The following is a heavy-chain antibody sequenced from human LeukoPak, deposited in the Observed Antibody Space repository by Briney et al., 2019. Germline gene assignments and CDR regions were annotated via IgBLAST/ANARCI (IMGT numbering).Heavy chain of an antibody. V-gene: IGHV1-46*01. D-gene: IGHD3-22*01. Sequence: GASVKVSCKASGYTFTSYYMHWVRQAPGQGLEWMGIINPSGGSTSYAQKFQGRVTMTRDTSTSTVYMELSSLRSEDTAVYYCARSLRHDSSGHRVFDYWGQGTLVTVSS. CDR3: ARSLRHDSSGHRVFDY. CDR1: GYTFTSYY. J-gene: IGHJ4*02. CDR2: INPSGGST.